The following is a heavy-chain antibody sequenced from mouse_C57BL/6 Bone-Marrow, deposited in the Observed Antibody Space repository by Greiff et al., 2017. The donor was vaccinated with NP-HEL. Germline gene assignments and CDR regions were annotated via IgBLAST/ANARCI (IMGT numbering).Heavy chain of an antibody. Sequence: EVQLVESGGGLVKPGGSLKLSCAASGFTFSDYGMHWVRQAPEKGLEWVAYISSGSSTIYYADTVKGRFTISKDNANNTLFLQMTSLRSEDTAMYYCASAYYSNYDWYFDVWGTGTTVTVSS. CDR3: ASAYYSNYDWYFDV. CDR1: GFTFSDYG. V-gene: IGHV5-17*01. D-gene: IGHD2-5*01. CDR2: ISSGSSTI. J-gene: IGHJ1*03.